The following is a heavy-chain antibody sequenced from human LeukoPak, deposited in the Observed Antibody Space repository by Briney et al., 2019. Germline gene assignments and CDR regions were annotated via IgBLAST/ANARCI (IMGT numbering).Heavy chain of an antibody. CDR1: GFTFSSYA. CDR2: ISGSGGST. Sequence: GGSLRLSCAASGFTFSSYAMSWVRQAPGKGLEWASAISGSGGSTYYADSAKGRFTISRDNSKNTLYLQMNSLRAEDTAVYYCTREADSSGVNWFDPWGQGTLVTVSS. V-gene: IGHV3-23*01. J-gene: IGHJ5*02. CDR3: TREADSSGVNWFDP. D-gene: IGHD3-22*01.